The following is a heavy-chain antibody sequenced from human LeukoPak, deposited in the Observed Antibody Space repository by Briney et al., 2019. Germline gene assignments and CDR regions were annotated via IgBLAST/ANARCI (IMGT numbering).Heavy chain of an antibody. CDR3: VKALYSSSWYNLFDC. V-gene: IGHV3-43D*03. J-gene: IGHJ4*02. Sequence: GGSLRLSCAASGFTFDDFAMHWVRQTPGKGLEWVSLISWDGGTTYYADSVKGRFTISRDNTINSLYLQMNSLRTEDTALYYRVKALYSSSWYNLFDCWGQGTLVSVSS. CDR2: ISWDGGTT. D-gene: IGHD6-13*01. CDR1: GFTFDDFA.